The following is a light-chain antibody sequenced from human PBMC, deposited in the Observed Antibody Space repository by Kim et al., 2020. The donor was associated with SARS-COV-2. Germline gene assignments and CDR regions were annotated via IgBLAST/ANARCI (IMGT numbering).Light chain of an antibody. CDR2: DNN. CDR1: SSNISNNY. Sequence: QSVLTQPPSVSAAPGQKVTISCSGSSSNISNNYVSWYQQFPGTAPKLLIYDNNKRPSGIPDRFSGSKSGTSATLDIAGLQTGDEADYYCETWDGSLSALFGGGTKVTVL. CDR3: ETWDGSLSAL. V-gene: IGLV1-51*01. J-gene: IGLJ3*02.